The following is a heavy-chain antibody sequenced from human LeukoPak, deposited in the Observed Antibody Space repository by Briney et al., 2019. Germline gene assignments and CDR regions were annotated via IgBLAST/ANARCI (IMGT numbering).Heavy chain of an antibody. CDR2: ISTNTGNP. CDR1: GYTFTNYA. CDR3: ARPRCSGGSCYSGYYYYYYGMDV. V-gene: IGHV7-4-1*02. J-gene: IGHJ6*02. Sequence: ASVKVSCKASGYTFTNYAMNWMRQAPGQGLEWMGWISTNTGNPTYAQGFTGRFVFSLDTSVSTAYLQISSLKAEDTAVYYCARPRCSGGSCYSGYYYYYYGMDVWGQGTTVTVSS. D-gene: IGHD2-15*01.